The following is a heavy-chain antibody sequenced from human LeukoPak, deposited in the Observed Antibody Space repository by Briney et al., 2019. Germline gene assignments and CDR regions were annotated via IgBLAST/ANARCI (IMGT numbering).Heavy chain of an antibody. J-gene: IGHJ3*02. CDR3: ARGVRVPAANAFDI. CDR1: GGSISSGGYS. V-gene: IGHV4-30-2*01. D-gene: IGHD2-2*01. Sequence: PSHTLSLTCAVSGGSISSGGYSWSWIRQPPGKGLEWIGYIYHSGSTYYNPSLESRVTISVDRSKNQFSLKPSSVTAADTAVYYCARGVRVPAANAFDIWGQGTMVTVSS. CDR2: IYHSGST.